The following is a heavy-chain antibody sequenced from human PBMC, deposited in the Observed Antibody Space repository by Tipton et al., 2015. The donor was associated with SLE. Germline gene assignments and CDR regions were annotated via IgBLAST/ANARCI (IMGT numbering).Heavy chain of an antibody. CDR2: INHSGST. Sequence: TLSLTCTVSGGSISSSSYYWGWIRQPPGKGLEWIGEINHSGSTNYNPSLKSRVTISVDTSKNQFSLKLSSVTAADTAVYYCARPLTGYDAVDNWGQGTMVTVAS. CDR1: GGSISSSSYY. J-gene: IGHJ3*02. CDR3: ARPLTGYDAVDN. D-gene: IGHD3-10*01. V-gene: IGHV4-39*07.